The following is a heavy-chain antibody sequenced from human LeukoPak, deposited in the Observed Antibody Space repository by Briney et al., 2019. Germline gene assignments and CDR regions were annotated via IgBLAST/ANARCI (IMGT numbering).Heavy chain of an antibody. Sequence: ASVKVSCKASGGTFSSYAISWVRQAPGQGLEWMGWISAYNGNTNYAQKLQGRVTMTTDTSTSTAYMELRSLRSDDTAVYYCARGVTRTLRAFDIWGQGTMVTVSS. V-gene: IGHV1-18*01. CDR3: ARGVTRTLRAFDI. D-gene: IGHD2-2*01. CDR1: GGTFSSYA. J-gene: IGHJ3*02. CDR2: ISAYNGNT.